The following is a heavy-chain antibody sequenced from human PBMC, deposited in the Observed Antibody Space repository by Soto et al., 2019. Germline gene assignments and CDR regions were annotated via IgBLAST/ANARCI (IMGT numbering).Heavy chain of an antibody. CDR1: GITFIYAW. CDR2: IKSQASGGTI. D-gene: IGHD2-21*01. J-gene: IGHJ4*02. CDR3: THLLSLAHPYSYL. Sequence: GGSLILSCAASGITFIYAWMDWVRQAPGKRLEWVGRIKSQASGGTIDYAAPVKGRFTISRDDSKNTVYLQMDSLKTEDTAVYYCTHLLSLAHPYSYLWGQGT. V-gene: IGHV3-15*07.